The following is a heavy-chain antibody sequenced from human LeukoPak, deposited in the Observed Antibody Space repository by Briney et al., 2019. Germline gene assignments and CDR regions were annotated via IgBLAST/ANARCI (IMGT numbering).Heavy chain of an antibody. CDR1: GFTFSNAW. D-gene: IGHD3-22*01. Sequence: PGGSLRLSCAASGFTFSNAWMSWVRQAPGKGLEWVSRIKSKTDGGTTDYAAPVKGRFTISRDDSKNTLYLQMNSLKTEDAAVYYCTTDPYYYDSSAYTSDYWGQGTLVTVSS. CDR3: TTDPYYYDSSAYTSDY. J-gene: IGHJ4*02. V-gene: IGHV3-15*01. CDR2: IKSKTDGGTT.